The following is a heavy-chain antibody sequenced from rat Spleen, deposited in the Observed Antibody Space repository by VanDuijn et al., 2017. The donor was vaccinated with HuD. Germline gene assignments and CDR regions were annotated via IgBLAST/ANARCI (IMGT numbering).Heavy chain of an antibody. J-gene: IGHJ2*01. V-gene: IGHV3-3*01. CDR1: GYSITSSYR. CDR3: ARAPAPDY. CDR2: INSAGTT. D-gene: IGHD3-1*01. Sequence: EVQLQESGPGLVKPSQSLSLTCSVTGYSITSSYRWNWIRKFPGNKLEWMGYINSAGTTNYNPSLKSRISITRDTSKNQFFLRLNSVTTEDTATYYCARAPAPDYWGQGVMVTVSS.